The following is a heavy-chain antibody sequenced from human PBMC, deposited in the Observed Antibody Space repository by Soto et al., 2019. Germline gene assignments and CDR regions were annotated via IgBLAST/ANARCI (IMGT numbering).Heavy chain of an antibody. J-gene: IGHJ3*02. CDR1: GFALSSRGVG. CDR2: IMWNDDN. Sequence: SGPTLVNPTQTLTLTCTFSGFALSSRGVGVGWVRQPPGKALEWLALIMWNDDNHYSPSLKSRLTITKDTSKNQVVLTMTNMDPVDTATFYCAHYLSGYYYVSVSSCAFDIWGQGTMVTV. CDR3: AHYLSGYYYVSVSSCAFDI. V-gene: IGHV2-5*01. D-gene: IGHD3-10*01.